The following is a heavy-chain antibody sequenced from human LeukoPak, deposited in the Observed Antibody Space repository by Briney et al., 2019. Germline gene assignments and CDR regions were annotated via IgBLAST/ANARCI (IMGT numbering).Heavy chain of an antibody. CDR3: ARSARYYGSGSYYNYDY. CDR2: IYYSGST. J-gene: IGHJ4*02. D-gene: IGHD3-10*01. CDR1: GGSVSSGSYY. Sequence: SETLSLTCTVSGGSVSSGSYYWSWIRQPPGKGLEWIGYIYYSGSTNYNPSLKSRVTISVDTSKNQFSLKLSSVTAADTAVYYCARSARYYGSGSYYNYDYWGQGTLVTVSS. V-gene: IGHV4-61*01.